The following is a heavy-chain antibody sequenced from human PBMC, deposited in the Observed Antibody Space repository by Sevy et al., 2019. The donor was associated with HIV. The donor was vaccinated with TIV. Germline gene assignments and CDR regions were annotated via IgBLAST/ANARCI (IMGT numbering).Heavy chain of an antibody. D-gene: IGHD5-18*01. CDR3: ARGKSGYGYALNY. V-gene: IGHV3-66*01. J-gene: IGHJ4*02. CDR1: GFTVNSNY. Sequence: GGSLRLSCAASGFTVNSNYMTWVRQAPGKGLEGVSVIHSDDTTYHADSVKDRFTISRDNFKNTLYLHMSSLRAEDTAVYYCARGKSGYGYALNYWGQGNLVTVSS. CDR2: IHSDDTT.